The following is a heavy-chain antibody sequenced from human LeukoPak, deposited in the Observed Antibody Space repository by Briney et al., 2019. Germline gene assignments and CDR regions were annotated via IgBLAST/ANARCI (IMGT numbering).Heavy chain of an antibody. CDR2: INPNSGDT. V-gene: IGHV1-2*02. CDR1: GYTFTGYY. Sequence: ASVKVSCKASGYTFTGYYMHWVRQAPGQGLEWMGWINPNSGDTNYAQKFQGRVTMTRDTSISTAYMELSRLRSDDTAVYYCARSGGRDGKIYSSGRSWFDPWGQGTLVTVSS. CDR3: ARSGGRDGKIYSSGRSWFDP. D-gene: IGHD6-19*01. J-gene: IGHJ5*02.